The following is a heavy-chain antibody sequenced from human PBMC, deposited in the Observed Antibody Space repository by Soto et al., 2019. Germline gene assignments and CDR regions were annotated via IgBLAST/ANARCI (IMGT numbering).Heavy chain of an antibody. D-gene: IGHD2-2*02. J-gene: IGHJ5*02. Sequence: CGSISRSTYYWGWIRQPPGKGLEWIGSIYYSGSTYYRPSLKSRVTISVDTSKNQFSLKLSSVTAADTAVYYCARQVPAAIRLGWFDPWGQGTLVTVSS. CDR1: CGSISRSTYY. CDR2: IYYSGST. V-gene: IGHV4-39*01. CDR3: ARQVPAAIRLGWFDP.